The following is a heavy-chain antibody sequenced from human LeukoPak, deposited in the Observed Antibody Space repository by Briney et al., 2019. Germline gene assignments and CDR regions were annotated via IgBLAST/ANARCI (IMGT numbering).Heavy chain of an antibody. Sequence: GGSLRLSCAASGFTFSSYGMHWVRQAPGKGLEWVAVIWYDGSNKYYTDSVKGRFTISRDNSKNTLYLQMNSLRAEDTAVYYCARDHRNYYDSSGYYYGLNDAFDIWGQGTMVTVSS. J-gene: IGHJ3*02. V-gene: IGHV3-33*01. CDR2: IWYDGSNK. CDR3: ARDHRNYYDSSGYYYGLNDAFDI. D-gene: IGHD3-22*01. CDR1: GFTFSSYG.